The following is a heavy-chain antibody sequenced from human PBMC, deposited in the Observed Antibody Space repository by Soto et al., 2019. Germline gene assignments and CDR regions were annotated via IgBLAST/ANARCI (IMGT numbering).Heavy chain of an antibody. CDR1: GYTFTSYA. CDR3: AKFWVGQQNWFDP. J-gene: IGHJ5*02. Sequence: ASVKVSFKASGYTFTSYAMHWVRQAPGQRLEWMGWINAGNGNTKYSQKFQGRVTITRDTSASTAYMGLSSLRSEDTAVYYCAKFWVGQQNWFDPWGQGTLVNVSS. V-gene: IGHV1-3*01. CDR2: INAGNGNT. D-gene: IGHD3-10*01.